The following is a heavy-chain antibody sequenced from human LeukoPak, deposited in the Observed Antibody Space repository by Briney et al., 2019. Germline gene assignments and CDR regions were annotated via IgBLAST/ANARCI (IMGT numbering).Heavy chain of an antibody. J-gene: IGHJ4*02. CDR2: INPSGGST. CDR1: GYTFTSYY. V-gene: IGHV1-46*01. D-gene: IGHD5-18*01. CDR3: ARDTAMVFPDFDY. Sequence: GASVKVSCKVSGYTFTSYYMHWVRQAPGQGLEWMGIINPSGGSTSYAQKFQGRVTMTRDTSISTAYMELSRLRSDDTAVYYCARDTAMVFPDFDYWGQGTLVTVSS.